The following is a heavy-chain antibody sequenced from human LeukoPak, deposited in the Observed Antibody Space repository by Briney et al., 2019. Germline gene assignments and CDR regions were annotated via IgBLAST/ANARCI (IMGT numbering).Heavy chain of an antibody. J-gene: IGHJ4*02. D-gene: IGHD6-19*01. Sequence: SVKVSCKASGYTFTSYDINWVRQATGQGLEWMGGIIPIFGTANYAQKFQGRVTITADESTSTAYMELSSLRSEDTAVYYCAGSSSGWPPGVDYWGQGTLVTVSS. V-gene: IGHV1-69*13. CDR3: AGSSSGWPPGVDY. CDR1: GYTFTSYD. CDR2: IIPIFGTA.